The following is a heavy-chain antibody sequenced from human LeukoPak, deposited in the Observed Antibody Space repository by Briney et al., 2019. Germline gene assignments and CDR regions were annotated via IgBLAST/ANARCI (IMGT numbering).Heavy chain of an antibody. Sequence: SETLSLTCTVSGGSISSGDYYWSWIRQPPGKGLEWIGYIYYSGSTYYNPSLKSRVTISVDTSKNQFSLKLSSVTAADTAVYYCARGGPTDPDAFDIWGQGTMVTVSS. CDR3: ARGGPTDPDAFDI. D-gene: IGHD4-17*01. CDR2: IYYSGST. CDR1: GGSISSGDYY. V-gene: IGHV4-30-4*01. J-gene: IGHJ3*02.